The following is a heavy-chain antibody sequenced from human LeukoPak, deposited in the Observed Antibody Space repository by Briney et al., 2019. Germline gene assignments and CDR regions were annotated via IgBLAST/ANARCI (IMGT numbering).Heavy chain of an antibody. D-gene: IGHD1-20*01. CDR3: ARGDNWNDPGDY. CDR2: IYYSGST. CDR1: GGSISTYY. Sequence: SETLSLTCTVSGGSISTYYWSWIRQPPGKGLEWIGYIYYSGSTNHNPSLKSRVTISVDTSKNQFSLKLSSVTAADTAVYYCARGDNWNDPGDYWGQGTLVTVSS. V-gene: IGHV4-59*12. J-gene: IGHJ4*02.